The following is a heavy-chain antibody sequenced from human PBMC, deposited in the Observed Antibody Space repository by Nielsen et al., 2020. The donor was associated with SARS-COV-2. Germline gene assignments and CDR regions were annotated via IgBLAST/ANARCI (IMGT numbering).Heavy chain of an antibody. Sequence: GESLKISCAASGFTFSSYDMHWVRQATGKGLEWVSAIGTAGDTYYPGPVKGRFTISRENAKNSLYLQMNSLRAGDTAVYYCARSDSSGYPLSPYYFDYWGQGTLVTVSS. D-gene: IGHD3-22*01. CDR2: IGTAGDT. J-gene: IGHJ4*02. CDR1: GFTFSSYD. V-gene: IGHV3-13*01. CDR3: ARSDSSGYPLSPYYFDY.